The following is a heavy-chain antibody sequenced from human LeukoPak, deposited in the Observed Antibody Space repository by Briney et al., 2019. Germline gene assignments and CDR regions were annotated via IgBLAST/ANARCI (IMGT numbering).Heavy chain of an antibody. J-gene: IGHJ4*02. CDR3: AREGSSGWPFGDY. D-gene: IGHD6-19*01. Sequence: GGSLRLSCAASGFTFSSYSMNWVRQAPGKGLEWVSSISSSSSYIYYADSVKGRFTISRDNAKNSLYLQMNSLRAEDTAVYYCAREGSSGWPFGDYWGRGTLVTVSS. CDR2: ISSSSSYI. V-gene: IGHV3-21*01. CDR1: GFTFSSYS.